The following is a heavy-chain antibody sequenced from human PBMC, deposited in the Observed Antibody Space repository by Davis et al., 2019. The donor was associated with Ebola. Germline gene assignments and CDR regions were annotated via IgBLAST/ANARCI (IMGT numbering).Heavy chain of an antibody. CDR3: ARNWKNSGSTAGAFDI. J-gene: IGHJ3*02. V-gene: IGHV3-21*01. D-gene: IGHD1-26*01. CDR1: GFTFSYYT. Sequence: GESLKISCAASGFTFSYYTMNWARQAPGKGLEWVSSISSDSSYIYYADSVKGRFTISRDNAKNSLYLQMNSLRVEDTALYYCARNWKNSGSTAGAFDIWGQGTMVTVSS. CDR2: ISSDSSYI.